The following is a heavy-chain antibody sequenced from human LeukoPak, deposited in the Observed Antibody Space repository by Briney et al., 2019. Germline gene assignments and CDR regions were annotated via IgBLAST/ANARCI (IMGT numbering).Heavy chain of an antibody. CDR2: ISYDGSNK. J-gene: IGHJ6*02. D-gene: IGHD2-2*01. CDR3: GSPCSTSCYEDTVVDV. CDR1: GGTFSSYA. Sequence: SCKASGGTFSSYAVSWVRQAPGKGLEWVAVISYDGSNKYYADSVKGRFTISRDNSKNTLYLQMNSLRAEDTAVYYCGSPCSTSCYEDTVVDVWGQGTTVTVSS. V-gene: IGHV3-30-3*01.